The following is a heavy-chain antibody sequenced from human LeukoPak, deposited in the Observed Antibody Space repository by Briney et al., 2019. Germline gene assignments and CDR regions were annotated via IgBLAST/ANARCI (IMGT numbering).Heavy chain of an antibody. Sequence: SETLSLTCTVSGGSINSYYWSWIRQPPGKGLEWIGYIYYIGSTNYNPSLKSRVTILVDTSKNQFSLKLSSVTAADTAVYYCARGDNYYGSGSYSNWGQGTLVTVSS. D-gene: IGHD3-10*01. CDR3: ARGDNYYGSGSYSN. CDR1: GGSINSYY. CDR2: IYYIGST. J-gene: IGHJ4*02. V-gene: IGHV4-59*01.